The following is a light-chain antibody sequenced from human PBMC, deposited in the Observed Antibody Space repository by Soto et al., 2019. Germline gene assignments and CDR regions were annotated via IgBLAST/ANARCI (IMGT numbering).Light chain of an antibody. CDR3: QQYNSYWT. J-gene: IGKJ1*01. CDR1: QSISSW. CDR2: DAS. V-gene: IGKV1-5*01. Sequence: DIQMTQSPSTLSASVGDRVTITCRASQSISSWLAWYQQKPGKAPKLLIYDASSLESGVPSRFSGSGSGTEFTLTISSLQPDDFAYYYCQQYNSYWTFGQGTKVEIK.